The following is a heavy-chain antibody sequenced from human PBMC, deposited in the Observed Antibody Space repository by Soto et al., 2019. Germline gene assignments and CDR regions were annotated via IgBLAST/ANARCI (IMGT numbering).Heavy chain of an antibody. CDR2: ISAYNGNT. J-gene: IGHJ4*02. V-gene: IGHV1-18*01. CDR3: ARVYDFWSGYQTPFDY. Sequence: ASVKVSCKASGYTFTSYGISLVRQAPGQGLEWMGWISAYNGNTNYAEKHQGRVTLTTDTSTSTAYMELRSLRSDDTAVYYCARVYDFWSGYQTPFDYWGQGTLVTVSS. CDR1: GYTFTSYG. D-gene: IGHD3-3*01.